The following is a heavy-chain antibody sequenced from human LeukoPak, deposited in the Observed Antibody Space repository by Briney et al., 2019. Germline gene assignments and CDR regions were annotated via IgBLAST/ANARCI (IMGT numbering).Heavy chain of an antibody. J-gene: IGHJ4*02. Sequence: GGSLRLSCAASGFTFSNYALSWVRQAPGKGLEWVSGIGGGGDTTYYADSVKGRFTITRDNSKNTLYLQMNSLRAEDTAVYYCARDRVPAAIRKVGFDYWGQGTLVTVSS. CDR1: GFTFSNYA. CDR3: ARDRVPAAIRKVGFDY. D-gene: IGHD2-2*01. V-gene: IGHV3-23*01. CDR2: IGGGGDTT.